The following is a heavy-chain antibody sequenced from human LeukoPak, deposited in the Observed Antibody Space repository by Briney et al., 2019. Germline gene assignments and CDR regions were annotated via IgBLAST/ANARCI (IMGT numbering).Heavy chain of an antibody. CDR3: ATLTADYYDSSGYYYGDWFDP. V-gene: IGHV4-39*01. CDR1: GGSISSSNYY. D-gene: IGHD3-22*01. Sequence: SETLSLTCTVSGGSISSSNYYWGWIRQPPGKGLEWIGSIYYSGSTYYNPSLKSRVTISVDTSKNQFSLKLSSVTAADTAVYYCATLTADYYDSSGYYYGDWFDPWGQGTLVTVSS. CDR2: IYYSGST. J-gene: IGHJ5*02.